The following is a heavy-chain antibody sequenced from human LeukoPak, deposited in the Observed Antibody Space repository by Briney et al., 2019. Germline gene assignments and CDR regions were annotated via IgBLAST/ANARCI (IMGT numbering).Heavy chain of an antibody. CDR3: ARDLYCSSTSCYFDY. J-gene: IGHJ4*02. V-gene: IGHV1-18*01. D-gene: IGHD2-2*01. CDR1: GYTFTSYG. CDR2: ISAYNGNT. Sequence: VASVKVSCTASGYTFTSYGISWVRQAPGQGLEWMGWISAYNGNTNYAQKLQGRVTMTTDTSTSTAYMELRSLRSDDTAVYYCARDLYCSSTSCYFDYWGQGTLVTVSS.